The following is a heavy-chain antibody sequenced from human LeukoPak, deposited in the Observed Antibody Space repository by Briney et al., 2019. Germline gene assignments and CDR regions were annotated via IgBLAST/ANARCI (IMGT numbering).Heavy chain of an antibody. CDR3: ARLPGIAAI. D-gene: IGHD6-13*01. CDR2: LYYSGST. Sequence: SETLSLTCTVSGGSTSSYYWSWIRQPPGQRLEWLGCLYYSGSTTYNPSLKSRLTMSLDTSKNQISLRLISLTAADTAVYYCARLPGIAAIWGQGTLVTVSS. V-gene: IGHV4-59*08. CDR1: GGSTSSYY. J-gene: IGHJ4*02.